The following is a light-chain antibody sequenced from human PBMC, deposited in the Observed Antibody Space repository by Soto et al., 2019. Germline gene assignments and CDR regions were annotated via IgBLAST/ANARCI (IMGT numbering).Light chain of an antibody. Sequence: DIQMTQSPSSLSASVGDRVTITCRASETVSTYLNWYQQKPGKAPKLLIYGVSNLYSGVPSRFSGSGSGTDFTLTISSLQPEDFATYYYHQSYSPVVYTFGQGTKVEI. J-gene: IGKJ2*01. CDR3: HQSYSPVVYT. CDR2: GVS. V-gene: IGKV1-39*01. CDR1: ETVSTY.